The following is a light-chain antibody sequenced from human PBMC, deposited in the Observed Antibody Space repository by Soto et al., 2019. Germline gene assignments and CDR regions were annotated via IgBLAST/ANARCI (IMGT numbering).Light chain of an antibody. J-gene: IGKJ4*01. CDR1: QSVLSTSNNKNF. CDR3: QQCYSAPLT. Sequence: DIVMTQSPASLAESLGERTTINCKSSQSVLSTSNNKNFLVWYQQKPGQPPKLLISWASTRESGVPDRFSGSGSGTDFTLTISSLQAEDVAVYYCQQCYSAPLTFGGGTKVEIK. V-gene: IGKV4-1*01. CDR2: WAS.